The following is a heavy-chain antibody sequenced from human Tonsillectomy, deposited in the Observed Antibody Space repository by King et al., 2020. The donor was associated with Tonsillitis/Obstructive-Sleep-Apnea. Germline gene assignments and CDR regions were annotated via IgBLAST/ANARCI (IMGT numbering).Heavy chain of an antibody. CDR3: AKGYCRSTSCYNVYYYYMDV. D-gene: IGHD2-2*02. Sequence: VQLVESGGGLVQPGGSLRLSCAASGFTFSSYAMSWVRQAPGKGLEWVSVINSNGGSTYYADSVKGRFTISRDNSKNTLYLQMNSLRAEDTAVYYCAKGYCRSTSCYNVYYYYMDVWGKGTTVTVSS. J-gene: IGHJ6*03. CDR2: INSNGGST. CDR1: GFTFSSYA. V-gene: IGHV3-23*04.